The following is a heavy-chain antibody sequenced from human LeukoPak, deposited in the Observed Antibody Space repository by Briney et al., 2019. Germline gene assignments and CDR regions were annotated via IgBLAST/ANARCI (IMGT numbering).Heavy chain of an antibody. CDR3: ARDTVTTWFNYYYGMDV. J-gene: IGHJ6*02. Sequence: PGGSLRLSCAASGFTFSSYGMHWVRQAPGKGLEWVAVIWYDGSNKYYADSVKGRFTISRDNSKNTLCLQMNSLRAEDTAVYYCARDTVTTWFNYYYGMDVWGQGTTVTVSS. V-gene: IGHV3-33*01. D-gene: IGHD4-11*01. CDR1: GFTFSSYG. CDR2: IWYDGSNK.